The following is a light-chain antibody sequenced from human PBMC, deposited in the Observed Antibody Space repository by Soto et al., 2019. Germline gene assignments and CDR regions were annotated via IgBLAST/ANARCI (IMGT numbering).Light chain of an antibody. CDR2: DVS. J-gene: IGLJ2*01. Sequence: QSALTQPRSVSGSPGQSVTISCTGTSNDVGGYNSVSWYQQHPGKVPKLVIYDVSKRPSGVPDRFSGSKSGNTASLTISGLQADDEAEYYCCSYAGDYNGIFGGGTKLTVL. CDR1: SNDVGGYNS. CDR3: CSYAGDYNGI. V-gene: IGLV2-11*01.